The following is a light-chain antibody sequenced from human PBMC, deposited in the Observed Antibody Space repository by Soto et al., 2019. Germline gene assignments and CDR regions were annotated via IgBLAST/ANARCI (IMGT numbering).Light chain of an antibody. CDR1: QSVSSY. Sequence: EIVLTQSPATLSLSPGGRATLSCRASQSVSSYLAWYQQKPGQAPRLLIYDASNRATGIPARFSGSGSGTDYFPTISSLEPEDFVAYYCQQYNNWPPITFGQGTRLEIK. J-gene: IGKJ5*01. CDR3: QQYNNWPPIT. V-gene: IGKV3-11*01. CDR2: DAS.